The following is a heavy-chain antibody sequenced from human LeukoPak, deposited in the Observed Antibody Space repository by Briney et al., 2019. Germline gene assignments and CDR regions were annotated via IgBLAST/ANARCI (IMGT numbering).Heavy chain of an antibody. CDR2: IYYSGST. CDR3: ALGIAAADTPFAFDI. D-gene: IGHD6-13*01. J-gene: IGHJ3*02. Sequence: SETLSLTCTVSGGSISSYYWSWIRQPPGKGLEWIGYIYYSGSTNYNPSLKSRVTISVDTSKNQFSLKLSSETAADTAVYYCALGIAAADTPFAFDIWGQGTMVTVSS. V-gene: IGHV4-59*08. CDR1: GGSISSYY.